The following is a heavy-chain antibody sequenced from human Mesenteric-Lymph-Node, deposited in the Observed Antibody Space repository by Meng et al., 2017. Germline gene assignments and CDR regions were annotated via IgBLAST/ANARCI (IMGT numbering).Heavy chain of an antibody. V-gene: IGHV4-4*02. CDR1: GGSVSSSNW. J-gene: IGHJ5*02. CDR2: IYHSGST. D-gene: IGHD6-19*01. CDR3: ARVIFSGLYVGRGWFDP. Sequence: QLQRQDPGQGLVQPSQPRALPCAVSGGSVSSSNWWCRVRQPPGQGLEWIGEIYHSGSTNYNLSLKSRDTISVDKSKNQFSLKLSSVTAAETDVYYCARVIFSGLYVGRGWFDPWGQGTLVTVSS.